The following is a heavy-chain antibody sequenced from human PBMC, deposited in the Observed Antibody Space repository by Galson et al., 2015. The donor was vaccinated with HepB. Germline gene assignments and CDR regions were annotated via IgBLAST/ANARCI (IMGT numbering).Heavy chain of an antibody. J-gene: IGHJ6*02. D-gene: IGHD2-15*01. CDR3: AREWMRCSGGSCSRGYYYGMDV. V-gene: IGHV3-48*04. Sequence: LRLSCAASGFTFSSYSMNWVRQAPGKGLEWVSYISSSSSTIYYADSVKGRFIISRDNAKNSLYLQMNSLRAEDTAVYYCAREWMRCSGGSCSRGYYYGMDVWGQGTTVTVSS. CDR1: GFTFSSYS. CDR2: ISSSSSTI.